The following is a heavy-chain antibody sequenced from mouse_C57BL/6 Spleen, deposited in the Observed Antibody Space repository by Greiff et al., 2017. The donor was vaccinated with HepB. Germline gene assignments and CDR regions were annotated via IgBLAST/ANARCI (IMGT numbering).Heavy chain of an antibody. D-gene: IGHD2-2*01. V-gene: IGHV5-6*01. Sequence: EVKLMESGGDLVKPGGSLKLSCAASGFTFSSYGMSWVRQTPDKRLEWVATISSGGSYTYYPDSVKGRFTISRDNAKNTLYLQMSSLKSEDTAMYYCAGSTMVTRYFDVWGTGTTVTVSS. CDR2: ISSGGSYT. CDR3: AGSTMVTRYFDV. CDR1: GFTFSSYG. J-gene: IGHJ1*03.